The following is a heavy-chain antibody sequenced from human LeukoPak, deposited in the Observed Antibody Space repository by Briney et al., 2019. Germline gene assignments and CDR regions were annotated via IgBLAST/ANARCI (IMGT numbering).Heavy chain of an antibody. D-gene: IGHD2-15*01. CDR2: INPKSGDT. CDR3: ARDSRVAGDY. CDR1: GYTFTDYY. V-gene: IGHV1-2*06. J-gene: IGHJ4*02. Sequence: ASVKVSCKASGYTFTDYYMHWVRQAPGQGLEWMGRINPKSGDTSFAQKFRGRVTMTRDTSVTTAYMELGRLTSDDTAICYCARDSRVAGDYWGQGTLVSVSS.